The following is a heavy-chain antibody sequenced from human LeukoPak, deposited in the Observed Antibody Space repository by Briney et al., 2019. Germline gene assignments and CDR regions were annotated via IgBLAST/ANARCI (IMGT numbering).Heavy chain of an antibody. V-gene: IGHV3-64*01. J-gene: IGHJ4*02. CDR1: GFTFSSYA. Sequence: GGSLRLSCAASGFTFSSYAMHWVRQAPGKGLEYVSAISSNGGSTYYANSVKGRFTISRDNSKNTLYLQMNSLRAEDTAVYYCAKDRRKMATTSFDYWGQGTLVTVSS. CDR3: AKDRRKMATTSFDY. D-gene: IGHD5-24*01. CDR2: ISSNGGST.